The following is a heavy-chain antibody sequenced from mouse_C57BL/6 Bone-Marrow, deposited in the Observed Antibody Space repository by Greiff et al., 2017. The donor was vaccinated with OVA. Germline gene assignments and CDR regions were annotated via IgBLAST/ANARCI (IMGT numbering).Heavy chain of an antibody. CDR3: ARNYYGSDYAMDY. CDR2: INPYNGGT. CDR1: GYTFTDYY. D-gene: IGHD1-1*01. Sequence: VQLQQSGPVLVKPGASVKMSCKASGYTFTDYYMNWVKQSHGKSLEWIGVINPYNGGTSYNQKFKGKATLTVDKSSSTAYMELNSLTSEDSAVYYCARNYYGSDYAMDYWGQGTSVTVSS. J-gene: IGHJ4*01. V-gene: IGHV1-19*01.